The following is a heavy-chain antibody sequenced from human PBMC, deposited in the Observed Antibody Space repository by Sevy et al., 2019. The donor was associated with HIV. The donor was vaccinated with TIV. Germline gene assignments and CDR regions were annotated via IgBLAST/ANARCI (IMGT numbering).Heavy chain of an antibody. D-gene: IGHD5-18*01. J-gene: IGHJ4*02. CDR3: ARGQYSYGYWREFDY. V-gene: IGHV4-59*01. Sequence: SETLSLTCTVSGASINTFYWSWSRQPPGKGLEWIGYIYYSGSTNYNPPLHSRVTISVDTSKNQFSLKLSSVTAADSAVYYCARGQYSYGYWREFDYWGQGTLVTVSS. CDR2: IYYSGST. CDR1: GASINTFY.